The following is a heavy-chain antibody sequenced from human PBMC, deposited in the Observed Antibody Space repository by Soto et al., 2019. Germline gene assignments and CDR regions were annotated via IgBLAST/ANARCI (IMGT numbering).Heavy chain of an antibody. Sequence: SETLSLTCTVSGGSISSGGYYWSWIRQHPGKGLEWIGYIYYSGSTYYNPSLKSRVTISVDTSKDQFSLKLSSVTAADTAVYYCARWDMDYYGSGPGYRGQGTLVTVSS. J-gene: IGHJ4*02. CDR1: GGSISSGGYY. CDR2: IYYSGST. CDR3: ARWDMDYYGSGPGY. D-gene: IGHD3-10*01. V-gene: IGHV4-31*03.